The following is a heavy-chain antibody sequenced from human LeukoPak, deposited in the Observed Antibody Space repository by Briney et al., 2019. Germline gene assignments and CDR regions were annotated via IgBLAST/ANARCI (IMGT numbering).Heavy chain of an antibody. CDR3: AKQLGYCSDGSCYFPY. Sequence: GGSLRLSCAASGFTFSSSAMSWVRQAPGKGLEWVSAISNNGGYTYYADSVQGRFTISRDNSKSTLCLQMNSLRAEDTTVYYCAKQLGYCSDGSCYFPYWGQGTLVTVSS. CDR2: ISNNGGYT. V-gene: IGHV3-23*01. D-gene: IGHD2-15*01. CDR1: GFTFSSSA. J-gene: IGHJ4*02.